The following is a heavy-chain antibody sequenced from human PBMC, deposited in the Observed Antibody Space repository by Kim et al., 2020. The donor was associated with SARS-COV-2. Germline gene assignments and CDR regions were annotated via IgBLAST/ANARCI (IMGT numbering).Heavy chain of an antibody. CDR2: IYPGDSDT. Sequence: GESLKISCKGSGYSFTSYWIGWVRQMPGKGLEWMGIIYPGDSDTRYSPSFQGQVTISADKSISTAYLQWSSLKASDTAMYYCARLLYDVEDYGDYAPQKSYYYYGMDVWGQGTTVTVSS. V-gene: IGHV5-51*01. D-gene: IGHD4-17*01. CDR1: GYSFTSYW. J-gene: IGHJ6*02. CDR3: ARLLYDVEDYGDYAPQKSYYYYGMDV.